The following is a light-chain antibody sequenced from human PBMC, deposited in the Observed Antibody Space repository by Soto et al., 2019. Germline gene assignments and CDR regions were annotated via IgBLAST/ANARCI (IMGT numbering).Light chain of an antibody. CDR1: TSNIGTNS. CDR2: NDN. Sequence: QSVLTQPPSVSGTPGQRVTLSCSGTTSNIGTNSVHWYQQLPGSAPKLLIYNDNQRPSGVPDRFSGSKSGTSASLAVRGLRSEDEAQYLCSGWEDRPSGRVLFGGGTKRTVL. J-gene: IGLJ2*01. V-gene: IGLV1-47*02. CDR3: SGWEDRPSGRVL.